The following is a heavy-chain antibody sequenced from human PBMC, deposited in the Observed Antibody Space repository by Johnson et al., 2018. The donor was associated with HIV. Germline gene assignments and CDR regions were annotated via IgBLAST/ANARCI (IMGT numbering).Heavy chain of an antibody. V-gene: IGHV3-20*04. Sequence: EQVVESGGGVVRPGGSLRLSCAASGFTFDDYGMSWVRQAPGKGLEWVSGINWNGGSTGYADSVKGRFTISRDNAKRSLYLQMNSLRVEDTALFFCARDRYPPYDAFDMWGQGTMVTVAS. CDR2: INWNGGST. CDR1: GFTFDDYG. D-gene: IGHD1-1*01. J-gene: IGHJ3*02. CDR3: ARDRYPPYDAFDM.